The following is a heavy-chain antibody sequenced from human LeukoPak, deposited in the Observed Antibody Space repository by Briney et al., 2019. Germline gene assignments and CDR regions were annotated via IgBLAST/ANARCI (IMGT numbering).Heavy chain of an antibody. D-gene: IGHD3-10*01. Sequence: ASVKVSCKASGYTFTGYYMHWVRQAPGQGLEWMGWINPNSGGTNYAQKFQGRVTMTRDTSISTAYMELSRLRSDDTAVYYCARGGYYGSGSYSYAFDIWGQGTMVTVSS. CDR1: GYTFTGYY. J-gene: IGHJ3*02. CDR3: ARGGYYGSGSYSYAFDI. V-gene: IGHV1-2*02. CDR2: INPNSGGT.